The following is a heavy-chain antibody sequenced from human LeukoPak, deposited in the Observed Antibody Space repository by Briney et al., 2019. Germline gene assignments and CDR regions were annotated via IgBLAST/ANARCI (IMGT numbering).Heavy chain of an antibody. V-gene: IGHV4-4*07. CDR3: ARWTTVTRAFDY. D-gene: IGHD4-17*01. Sequence: GSLRLSCAASGFTFDDYGMSWIRQPAGKGLEWIGRIYTSGSTNYNPSLKSRVTMSVDTSKNQFSLKLSSVTAADTAVYYCARWTTVTRAFDYWGQGTLVTVSS. CDR2: IYTSGST. J-gene: IGHJ4*02. CDR1: GFTFDDYG.